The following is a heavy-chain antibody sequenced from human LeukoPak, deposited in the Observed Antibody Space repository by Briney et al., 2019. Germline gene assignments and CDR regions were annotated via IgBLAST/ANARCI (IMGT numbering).Heavy chain of an antibody. D-gene: IGHD4-11*01. V-gene: IGHV4-38-2*02. J-gene: IGHJ3*02. CDR3: ARELQDVFDI. CDR1: GYSISSGYY. Sequence: PSETLSLTCTVSGYSISSGYYWGWIRQPPGKGLEWIGSIYHSGSTYYNPSLKSRVTISVDTSKNQFSLKLSSVTAADTAVYYCARELQDVFDIWGQGTMVTVSS. CDR2: IYHSGST.